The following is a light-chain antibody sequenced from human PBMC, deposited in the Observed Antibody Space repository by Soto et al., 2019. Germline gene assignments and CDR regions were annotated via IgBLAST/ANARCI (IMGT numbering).Light chain of an antibody. J-gene: IGKJ1*01. V-gene: IGKV3-15*01. CDR1: PSVSSS. Sequence: EIVLTHSPGTLSLSPVERVTLSCGASPSVSSSRLAWYQQKPGQAPRLLIYGASTRATGIPARFSGSGSGTEFTLTMSSLQSEDFAVYYCQQYNKWPRTFGQGTKVDIK. CDR3: QQYNKWPRT. CDR2: GAS.